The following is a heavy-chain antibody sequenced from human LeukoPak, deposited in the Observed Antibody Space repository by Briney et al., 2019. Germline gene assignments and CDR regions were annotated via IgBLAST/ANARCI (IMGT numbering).Heavy chain of an antibody. CDR1: GFTFSDYY. D-gene: IGHD5-18*01. V-gene: IGHV3-11*01. CDR2: ISSRGSTI. Sequence: GGSLRLSCAASGFTFSDYYMSWIRQAPGKGLEWVSYISSRGSTIYYADSVKGRFTISRDNAKNSLYLQMNSLRAEDTAVYYCARHDTAMATDYGMDVWGQGTTVTVSS. CDR3: ARHDTAMATDYGMDV. J-gene: IGHJ6*02.